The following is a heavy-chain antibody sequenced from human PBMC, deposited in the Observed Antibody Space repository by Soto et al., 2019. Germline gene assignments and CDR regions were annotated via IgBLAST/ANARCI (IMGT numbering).Heavy chain of an antibody. Sequence: GKGLEWVAVISYDGSNKYYADSVKGRFTISRDNSKSRLYLQMNSLRAEDTAVYYCAKDRVRYCTNGVCYDFDYWGQGTLVTVPQ. CDR2: ISYDGSNK. J-gene: IGHJ4*02. D-gene: IGHD2-8*01. V-gene: IGHV3-30*18. CDR3: AKDRVRYCTNGVCYDFDY.